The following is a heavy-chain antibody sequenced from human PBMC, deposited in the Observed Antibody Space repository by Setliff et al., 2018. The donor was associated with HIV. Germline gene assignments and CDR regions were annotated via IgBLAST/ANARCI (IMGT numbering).Heavy chain of an antibody. CDR3: ARPYSSSSYYYYYMDV. CDR2: IYTSGST. D-gene: IGHD6-6*01. CDR1: GASISSGTSY. Sequence: SETLSLTCTVYGASISSGTSYWSWSRQPAEKGLEWIGRIYTSGSTNYNPSLKSRVSISVDTSKNRFSLKLSSVTAADTAVYYCARPYSSSSYYYYYMDVWGKGTTVTVSS. J-gene: IGHJ6*03. V-gene: IGHV4-61*02.